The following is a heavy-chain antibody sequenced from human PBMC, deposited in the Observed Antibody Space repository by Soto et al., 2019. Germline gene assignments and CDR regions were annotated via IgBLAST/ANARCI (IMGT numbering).Heavy chain of an antibody. J-gene: IGHJ6*03. CDR3: AKNYGAPGYYYYMDV. CDR2: INHSGST. V-gene: IGHV4-34*01. Sequence: SETLSLTCAVYGGSFSGYYWSWIRQPPGKGLEWIGEINHSGSTNYNPSLKSRVTISVDTSKNQFSLKLSSVTAADTAVYYCAKNYGAPGYYYYMDVWGKGTTVTVSS. D-gene: IGHD4-17*01. CDR1: GGSFSGYY.